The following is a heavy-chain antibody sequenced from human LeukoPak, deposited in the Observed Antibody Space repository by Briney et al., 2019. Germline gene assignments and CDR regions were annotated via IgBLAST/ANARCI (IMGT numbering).Heavy chain of an antibody. V-gene: IGHV3-48*03. J-gene: IGHJ4*02. CDR1: GFTFSSYE. D-gene: IGHD3-16*01. CDR2: ISSSGSTI. Sequence: PGGSLRLSRAASGFTFSSYEMNWVRQAPGKGLEWVSYISSSGSTIYYADSVKGRFTISRDNAKNSLYLQMNSLRAEDTAVYYCASARLGEFDYWGQGTLVTVSS. CDR3: ASARLGEFDY.